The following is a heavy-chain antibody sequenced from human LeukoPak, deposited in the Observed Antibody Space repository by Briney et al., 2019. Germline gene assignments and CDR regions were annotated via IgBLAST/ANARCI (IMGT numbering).Heavy chain of an antibody. CDR1: GFSLTTSGMC. V-gene: IGHV2-70*11. J-gene: IGHJ3*02. D-gene: IGHD1-26*01. CDR2: IDWDDDK. CDR3: ARIPRELDAFDI. Sequence: SGPALVKPTETLILTCSFSGFSLTTSGMCVSWIRQPPGKALEWLARIDWDDDKYYSTSLKTRLTISKDTSKNQVVLTMPNMDPVDTATYYCARIPRELDAFDIWGQGTVVTVSS.